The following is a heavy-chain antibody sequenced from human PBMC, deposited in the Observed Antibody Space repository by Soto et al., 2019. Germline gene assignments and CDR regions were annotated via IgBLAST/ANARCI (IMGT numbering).Heavy chain of an antibody. CDR2: IYYSGST. CDR1: GGSISSGDYY. Sequence: SETLSLTCTVSGGSISSGDYYWSWIRQPPGKGLEWIGYIYYSGSTYYNPSLKSRVTISVDTSKNQFSLKLSSVTAADTAEYYCARETGVLDYYDSSGPRDYWGQGTLVTSPQ. V-gene: IGHV4-30-4*01. D-gene: IGHD3-22*01. J-gene: IGHJ4*02. CDR3: ARETGVLDYYDSSGPRDY.